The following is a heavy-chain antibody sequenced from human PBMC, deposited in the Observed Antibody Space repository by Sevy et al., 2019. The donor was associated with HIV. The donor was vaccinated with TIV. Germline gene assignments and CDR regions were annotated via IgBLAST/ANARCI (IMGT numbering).Heavy chain of an antibody. J-gene: IGHJ6*02. D-gene: IGHD2-21*01. CDR1: EFTFNYAW. CDR2: VKSKTDGATT. V-gene: IGHV3-15*01. Sequence: GGSLRLSCAASEFTFNYAWMNWVRQAPGKGLEWVGHVKSKTDGATTDYAAPVKGRFAISRDDSKNTLYLQMNSLKFEDTAVYYCTTACFRISAVGMDVWGQGTTVTVSS. CDR3: TTACFRISAVGMDV.